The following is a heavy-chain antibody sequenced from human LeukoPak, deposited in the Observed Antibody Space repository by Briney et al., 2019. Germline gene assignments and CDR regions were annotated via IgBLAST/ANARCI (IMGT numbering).Heavy chain of an antibody. Sequence: GGSLRLSCTASGFVSSNYMSWVRQTPGKGLEWVSVIYSGGITYYADSVKGRFTVSRDNSKNTVYLQMNSLTPDDTSVYYCSRSPGILGTNYFDYWGQGTLVTVSS. V-gene: IGHV3-66*01. CDR3: SRSPGILGTNYFDY. J-gene: IGHJ4*02. CDR1: GFVSSNY. D-gene: IGHD1-26*01. CDR2: IYSGGIT.